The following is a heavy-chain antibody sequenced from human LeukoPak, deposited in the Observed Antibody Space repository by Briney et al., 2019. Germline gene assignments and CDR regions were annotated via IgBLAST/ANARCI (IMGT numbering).Heavy chain of an antibody. CDR3: ARVWWSPRTFDI. J-gene: IGHJ3*02. CDR1: GVTFSNYD. D-gene: IGHD2-21*01. V-gene: IGHV3-21*01. Sequence: GGSLRLSCAASGVTFSNYDMTWVRQAPGKGLEWVSSISSSSAYIHYADSVKGRFTISRDNPKNSLYLQMNSLRAEDTAIYYCARVWWSPRTFDIWGQGTMVTVSS. CDR2: ISSSSAYI.